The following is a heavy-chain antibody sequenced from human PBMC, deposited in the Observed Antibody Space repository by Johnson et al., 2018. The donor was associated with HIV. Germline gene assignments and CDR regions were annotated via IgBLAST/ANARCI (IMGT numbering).Heavy chain of an antibody. V-gene: IGHV3-30*04. CDR2: ISYDGSEK. CDR1: GFTFSSYA. D-gene: IGHD3-22*01. J-gene: IGHJ3*02. CDR3: ARGGARSSGYYSAFDI. Sequence: VQLVESGGGVVQPGRSLRLSCAASGFTFSSYAMHWVRQAPGKGLEWVAVISYDGSEKYFADSVKGRFTISRDNSKNTLYLQMNSLRAEDTAVYYCARGGARSSGYYSAFDIWGQGTMVTVSS.